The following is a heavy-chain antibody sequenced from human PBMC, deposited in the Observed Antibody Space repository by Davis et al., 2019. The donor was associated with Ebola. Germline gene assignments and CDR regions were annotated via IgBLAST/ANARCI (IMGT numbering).Heavy chain of an antibody. CDR3: ASGTVLLWFGELSV. V-gene: IGHV4-39*01. Sequence: WIRQPPGKGLEWIGSIYYSGSTYYNPSLKSRVTISVDTSKNQFSLKLSSVTAADTAVYYCASGTVLLWFGELSVWGKGTTVTVSS. J-gene: IGHJ6*04. D-gene: IGHD3-10*01. CDR2: IYYSGST.